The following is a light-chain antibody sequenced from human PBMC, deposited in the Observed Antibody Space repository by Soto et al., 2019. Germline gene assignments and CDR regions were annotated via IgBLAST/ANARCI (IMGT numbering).Light chain of an antibody. V-gene: IGKV1-39*01. Sequence: DVQMTQSPSSLSASVGDRITLTCRASQTIHSYLHWYQFKPGKAPQLLIQSASSLHSGVPSRFSGSGSGTHFTLIISSLQPEDPATYYCQQTFSTPWTFGQGTKVDIK. CDR3: QQTFSTPWT. CDR2: SAS. CDR1: QTIHSY. J-gene: IGKJ1*01.